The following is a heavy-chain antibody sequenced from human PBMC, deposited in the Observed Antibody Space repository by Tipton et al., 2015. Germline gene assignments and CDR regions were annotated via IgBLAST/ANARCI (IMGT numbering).Heavy chain of an antibody. Sequence: QVQLVQSGAEVKKPGASVKVSCKASGYTFTSYDINWVRQATGQGLEWMGWMNPNSGNTNYGETLQGRVTMTTDTSTSTAYMELRSLRSDDTAIYYCARDRVGVAGVDFDYWGQGTLVSVSS. J-gene: IGHJ4*01. CDR1: GYTFTSYD. D-gene: IGHD6-19*01. CDR3: ARDRVGVAGVDFDY. V-gene: IGHV1-8*01. CDR2: MNPNSGNT.